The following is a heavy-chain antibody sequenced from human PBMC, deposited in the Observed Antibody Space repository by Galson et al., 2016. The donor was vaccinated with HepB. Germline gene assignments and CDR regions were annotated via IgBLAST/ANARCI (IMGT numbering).Heavy chain of an antibody. V-gene: IGHV1-3*01. CDR1: RFTLTSYA. CDR2: ISVGNGNT. J-gene: IGHJ3*02. CDR3: AREHDIWTSYAFDI. Sequence: SVKVSCKASRFTLTSYAIKWVRQAPGQRLEWMGWISVGNGNTKYSEKFQGRVTITRDTSASTVYMELSSLRSEGTAVYYCAREHDIWTSYAFDIWGQGTMITVSS. D-gene: IGHD3/OR15-3a*01.